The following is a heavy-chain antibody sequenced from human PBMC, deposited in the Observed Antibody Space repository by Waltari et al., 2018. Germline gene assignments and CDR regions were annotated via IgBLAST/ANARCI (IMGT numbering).Heavy chain of an antibody. CDR2: ITHSGST. Sequence: QVQLQRWGAGPLKPSETLSLSCAVYGGSFSGYFLSWIRPPTGKGLEWIVEITHSGSTNYNPSLQSRVTISVDTSKNQFSLKLGSVTAADTAVYYCARAGYYYDNSGYYYFDYWGQGTLVTVSS. CDR1: GGSFSGYF. CDR3: ARAGYYYDNSGYYYFDY. J-gene: IGHJ4*02. D-gene: IGHD3-22*01. V-gene: IGHV4-34*01.